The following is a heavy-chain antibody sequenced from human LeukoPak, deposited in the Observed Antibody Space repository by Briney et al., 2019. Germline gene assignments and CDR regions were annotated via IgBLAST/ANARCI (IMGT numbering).Heavy chain of an antibody. V-gene: IGHV4-59*01. CDR3: ARGGASSRYFDY. J-gene: IGHJ4*02. Sequence: SETLSLTCTVSGGSISSDFWSWIRQPPGTGLEWIAFISNSGDTNYNPSLKSRVTISLDTSKNQLSLKVTSVTAADTPVYYCARGGASSRYFDYWGQGTLVTVSS. CDR1: GGSISSDF. D-gene: IGHD6-6*01. CDR2: ISNSGDT.